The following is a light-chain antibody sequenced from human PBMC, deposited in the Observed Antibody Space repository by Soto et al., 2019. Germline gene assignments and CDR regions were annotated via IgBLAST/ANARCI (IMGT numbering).Light chain of an antibody. Sequence: QSVLTQPPSVSGSPGQSVAISCTGTSSDVGNYNRVSWYQQPPGTAPKLMIYEVTNRPSVVPDRFSGSKSGDTASLTISGRQAEDEADYYCCSYTTSGTYVFGTGTKVTVL. CDR3: CSYTTSGTYV. J-gene: IGLJ1*01. CDR2: EVT. CDR1: SSDVGNYNR. V-gene: IGLV2-18*02.